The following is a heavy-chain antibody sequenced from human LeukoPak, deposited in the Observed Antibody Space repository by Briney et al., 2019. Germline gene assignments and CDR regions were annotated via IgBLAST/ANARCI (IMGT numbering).Heavy chain of an antibody. CDR3: AKKGGYYDSSGFLDY. Sequence: GGSLRLSCAVSEFTFSSYAMSWVRQAPGKGLEWVSAISGSGGSTHYADSVKGRFTISRDNSKNTLYLQMNSLRAEDTAVYYCAKKGGYYDSSGFLDYWGQGTLVTVSS. D-gene: IGHD3-22*01. V-gene: IGHV3-23*01. CDR1: EFTFSSYA. J-gene: IGHJ4*02. CDR2: ISGSGGST.